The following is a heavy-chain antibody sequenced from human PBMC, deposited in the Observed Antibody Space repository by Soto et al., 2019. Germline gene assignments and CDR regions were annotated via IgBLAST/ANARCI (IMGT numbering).Heavy chain of an antibody. CDR2: ISYDGSNK. V-gene: IGHV3-30-3*01. CDR1: GFTFSNYA. Sequence: PGGSLRLPCAASGFTFSNYAMHWVRQAPGKGLEWVAVISYDGSNKYYADSVKGRFTISRDNSKNTLYLQMNSLRTEDTAIYYCARDDEGGSYCDLGYWGQGTLVTVSS. CDR3: ARDDEGGSYCDLGY. J-gene: IGHJ4*02. D-gene: IGHD3-10*01.